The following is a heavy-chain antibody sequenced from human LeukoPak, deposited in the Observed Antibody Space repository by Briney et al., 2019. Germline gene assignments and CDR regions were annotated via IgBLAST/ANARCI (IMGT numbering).Heavy chain of an antibody. J-gene: IGHJ3*01. D-gene: IGHD1-26*01. Sequence: GGSLRLSCAVSGFTFSNYWMSWVRQAPAKGLEWVAYINQDGSERYYVGSMEGRFTISRDNAEKSLFLQMNNLRVEDTALYYCARYGSYLDDIDFWGQGTLVTVAS. CDR3: ARYGSYLDDIDF. V-gene: IGHV3-7*01. CDR2: INQDGSER. CDR1: GFTFSNYW.